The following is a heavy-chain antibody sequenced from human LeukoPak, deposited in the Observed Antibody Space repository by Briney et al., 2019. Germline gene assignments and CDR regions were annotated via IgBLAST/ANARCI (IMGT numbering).Heavy chain of an antibody. V-gene: IGHV4-39*01. CDR2: IYYSGTT. J-gene: IGHJ6*03. Sequence: SETLSLTCTVSGGSIDSSSYYWDWIRQPPGKGLEWLGNIYYSGTTFYTSSLKSRVTISTDMSKNQFSLRLTSVTAADTAVYYWARQRADYLYHYICVQGKVITVFVSS. CDR3: ARQRADYLYHYICV. CDR1: GGSIDSSSYY.